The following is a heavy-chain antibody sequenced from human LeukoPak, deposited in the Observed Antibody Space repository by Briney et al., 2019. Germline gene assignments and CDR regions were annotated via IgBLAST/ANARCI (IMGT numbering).Heavy chain of an antibody. D-gene: IGHD5-12*01. CDR2: ISGSGGST. Sequence: GGSLRLPCAASGLPFSSYAMSGVPPAPGKGLEGVSAISGSGGSTYCAESVKGRFTISRHNSKKTLYLQMNGLRAEDTAVYYWAKGNTDGMVATIQYFDYWGQGTLVTVSS. CDR3: AKGNTDGMVATIQYFDY. CDR1: GLPFSSYA. V-gene: IGHV3-23*01. J-gene: IGHJ4*02.